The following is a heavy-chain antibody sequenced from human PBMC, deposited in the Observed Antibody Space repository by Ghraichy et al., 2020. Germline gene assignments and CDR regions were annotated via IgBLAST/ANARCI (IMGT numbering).Heavy chain of an antibody. D-gene: IGHD2-15*01. Sequence: GGSLRLSWEASGLTFSSYRRSWVRQAPGKGLEWVSFIDSSSSYIYYADSVKGRFTVSRDNTKNSLYLQMNSLRAEDTAMYYCARDPGYCSGGRCFPDAFDLWGQGTMVTVSS. CDR3: ARDPGYCSGGRCFPDAFDL. CDR1: GLTFSSYR. CDR2: IDSSSSYI. V-gene: IGHV3-21*01. J-gene: IGHJ3*01.